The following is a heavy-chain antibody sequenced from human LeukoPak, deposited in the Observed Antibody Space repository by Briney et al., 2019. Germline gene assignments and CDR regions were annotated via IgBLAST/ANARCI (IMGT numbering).Heavy chain of an antibody. D-gene: IGHD2-2*01. J-gene: IGHJ5*02. V-gene: IGHV3-30*03. CDR1: GFTFSTHG. CDR2: ILYDGSNR. Sequence: PGRSLRLSCEASGFTFSTHGMHWVRQAPGKGLEWVAGILYDGSNRSYGDSVKGRFTISRDNSKKTLYLQMNSLRAEDTAVYYCARVGVPAANFNWFDPWGQGTLVTVSS. CDR3: ARVGVPAANFNWFDP.